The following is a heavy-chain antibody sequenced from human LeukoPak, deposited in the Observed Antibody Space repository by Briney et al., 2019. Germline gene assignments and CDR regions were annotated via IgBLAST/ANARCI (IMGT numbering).Heavy chain of an antibody. CDR3: ARDPHYCSSTSCSLYYFDY. Sequence: GGSLRLSCAASGFTFSSYEMNWVRQAPGKGLEWVSYISSSGSTIYYADSVKGRFTISRDNAKNSLYLQMNSLRAEDTAVYYCARDPHYCSSTSCSLYYFDYWGQGTLVTVSS. J-gene: IGHJ4*02. CDR2: ISSSGSTI. V-gene: IGHV3-48*03. CDR1: GFTFSSYE. D-gene: IGHD2-2*01.